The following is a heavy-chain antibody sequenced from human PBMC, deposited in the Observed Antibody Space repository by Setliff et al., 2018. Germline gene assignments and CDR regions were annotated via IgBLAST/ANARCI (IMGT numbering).Heavy chain of an antibody. CDR1: GGSISSYY. D-gene: IGHD2-15*01. Sequence: SETLSLTCTVSGGSISSYYWSWIRQPPWKGLEWIGYIYTRGSTNYNPSLRSRVPISVDTSKNHFSLRLSSVAATDTAVYYCLRIRLVPHGHSWGQGTLVTVSS. CDR3: LRIRLVPHGHS. V-gene: IGHV4-4*08. CDR2: IYTRGST. J-gene: IGHJ4*02.